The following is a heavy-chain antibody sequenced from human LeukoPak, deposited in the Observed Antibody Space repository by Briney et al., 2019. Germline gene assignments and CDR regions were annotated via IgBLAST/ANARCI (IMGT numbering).Heavy chain of an antibody. Sequence: GGSLRLSCAASGFAFSAYSMNWVRQAPGRGLEWVSSISGSSTYIYYADSVKGRFTISRDNAKNSLYLQMNSLRAEDTAVYYCASGTSYGTWGQGTLVTVSS. V-gene: IGHV3-21*01. J-gene: IGHJ5*02. CDR1: GFAFSAYS. D-gene: IGHD1-1*01. CDR3: ASGTSYGT. CDR2: ISGSSTYI.